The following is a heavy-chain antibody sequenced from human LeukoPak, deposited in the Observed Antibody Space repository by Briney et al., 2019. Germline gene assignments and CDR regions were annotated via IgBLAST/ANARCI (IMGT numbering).Heavy chain of an antibody. J-gene: IGHJ6*02. V-gene: IGHV3-21*01. CDR3: ARDTGEMATNMPYGMDV. Sequence: GGSLRLSCAASGFTFSSYSMNWVRQAPGKGLEWVSSISSSSSYIYYADSAKGRFTISRDNAKNSLYLQMNSLRAEDTAVYYCARDTGEMATNMPYGMDVWGQGTKVTVSS. CDR2: ISSSSSYI. CDR1: GFTFSSYS. D-gene: IGHD5-24*01.